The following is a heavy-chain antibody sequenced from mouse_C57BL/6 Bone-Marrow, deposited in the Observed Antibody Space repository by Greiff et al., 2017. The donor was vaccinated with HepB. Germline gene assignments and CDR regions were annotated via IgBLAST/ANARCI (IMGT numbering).Heavy chain of an antibody. CDR1: GYTFTSYG. CDR2: IYPRSGNT. V-gene: IGHV1-81*01. J-gene: IGHJ2*01. D-gene: IGHD3-3*01. Sequence: QVQLQQPGTELVKPGASVKLSCKASGYTFTSYGISWVKQRTGQGLEWIGEIYPRSGNTYYNEKFKGKATLTADKSSSTAYMELRSLTSEDSAVYICAREGTNSSYWGQGTTLTVAS. CDR3: AREGTNSSY.